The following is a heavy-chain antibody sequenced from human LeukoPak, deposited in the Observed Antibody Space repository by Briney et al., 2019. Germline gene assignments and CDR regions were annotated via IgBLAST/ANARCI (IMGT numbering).Heavy chain of an antibody. D-gene: IGHD6-19*01. CDR3: ARDRRYSSGWYNWFDP. V-gene: IGHV3-23*01. J-gene: IGHJ5*02. Sequence: GGSLRLSCAASGFTFSTYAVNWVRQAPGKGLEWVSTISGSGDSTYYADSVKGRFTISRDNSKDTLYLQMSSVRVDDTAVYYCARDRRYSSGWYNWFDPWGQGTLVTVSS. CDR1: GFTFSTYA. CDR2: ISGSGDST.